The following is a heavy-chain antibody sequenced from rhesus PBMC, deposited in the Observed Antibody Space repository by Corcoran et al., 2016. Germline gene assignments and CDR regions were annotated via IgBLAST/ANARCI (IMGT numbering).Heavy chain of an antibody. Sequence: QVQLQESGPGVVKPSETLSLTCAVSGGSISGGYDWSWIRQPPGKGLEWIGYIYCSSGNTNYNPSLKNRVTISKDASKNEFSLKLSSVTAADTAVYYCARDQSGTLEVDGYYFDYWGQGVLVTVSS. J-gene: IGHJ4*01. V-gene: IGHV4-76*01. D-gene: IGHD1-38*01. CDR2: IYCSSGNT. CDR1: GGSISGGYD. CDR3: ARDQSGTLEVDGYYFDY.